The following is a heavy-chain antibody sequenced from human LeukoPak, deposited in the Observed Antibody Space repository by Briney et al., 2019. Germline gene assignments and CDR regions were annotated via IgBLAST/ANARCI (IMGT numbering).Heavy chain of an antibody. CDR3: ARRGCFDNCYLFDC. J-gene: IGHJ4*02. CDR2: INTNNGNT. CDR1: GYTFSTYG. D-gene: IGHD1-20*01. V-gene: IGHV1-18*01. Sequence: ASVKVSCKASGYTFSTYGINWVRQAPGQGLEWMGWINTNNGNTNYAQKYQGRVTMTRDTSTSTAYLELRSLASDDTAVYYCARRGCFDNCYLFDCWGQGTLVTVPA.